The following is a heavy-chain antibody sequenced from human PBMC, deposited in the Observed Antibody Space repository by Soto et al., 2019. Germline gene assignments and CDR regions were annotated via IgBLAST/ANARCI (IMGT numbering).Heavy chain of an antibody. CDR3: ASQRFGELYYYYYGMDV. D-gene: IGHD3-10*01. V-gene: IGHV4-30-4*01. CDR1: GGSISSGDYY. Sequence: SETLSLTCTVSGGSISSGDYYWSWIRQPPGKGLEWIGYIYYSGSTYYNPSPKSRVTISVDTSKNQFSLKLSSVTAADTAVYYCASQRFGELYYYYYGMDVWGQGTTVTVSS. J-gene: IGHJ6*02. CDR2: IYYSGST.